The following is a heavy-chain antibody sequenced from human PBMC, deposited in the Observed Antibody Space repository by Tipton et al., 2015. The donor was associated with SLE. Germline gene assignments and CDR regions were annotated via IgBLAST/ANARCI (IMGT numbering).Heavy chain of an antibody. J-gene: IGHJ4*02. V-gene: IGHV1-18*01. CDR1: DYTFSNYG. D-gene: IGHD2-21*01. Sequence: QVQLVQTGAEVKKPGASVKVSCKASDYTFSNYGITWVRQAPGQGLEWMGWISTYNGNRHYAQNLLGRITLTTDTSTSTASMELRSLTSDDTAVYYCARSVAHITCPECGGGPAPISGWGQGTLVTVSS. CDR3: ARSVAHITCPECGGGPAPISG. CDR2: ISTYNGNR.